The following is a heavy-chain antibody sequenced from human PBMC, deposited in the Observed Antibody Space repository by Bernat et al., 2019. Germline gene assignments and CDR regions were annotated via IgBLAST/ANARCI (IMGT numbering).Heavy chain of an antibody. V-gene: IGHV3-30*18. CDR2: MSYDGRTQ. J-gene: IGHJ4*02. Sequence: QVHLVESGGGVVQPGRSLRLSCAASGFTFSYYGMHWVRQAPGKGLEWVSFMSYDGRTQYADSVKGRFTISRDSPKDTLYLQLNSLRAEDPAMYYCAKDRRIAASLDSWGQGTLVTVSS. D-gene: IGHD6-25*01. CDR3: AKDRRIAASLDS. CDR1: GFTFSYYG.